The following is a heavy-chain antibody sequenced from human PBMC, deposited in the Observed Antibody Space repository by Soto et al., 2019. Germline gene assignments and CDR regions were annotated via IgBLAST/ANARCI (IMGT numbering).Heavy chain of an antibody. CDR1: GFTFSSYG. CDR2: ISYDGSNK. D-gene: IGHD2-2*01. V-gene: IGHV3-30*18. Sequence: QVQLVESGGGVVQPGRSLRLSCAASGFTFSSYGIHWVRQAPGKELEWVAVISYDGSNKYYADSVKGRFTISRDISKNTVYLQMNRLASEDTAVYYCAKVTAPVVSLGDSFDIWGHGTMVTVSS. CDR3: AKVTAPVVSLGDSFDI. J-gene: IGHJ3*02.